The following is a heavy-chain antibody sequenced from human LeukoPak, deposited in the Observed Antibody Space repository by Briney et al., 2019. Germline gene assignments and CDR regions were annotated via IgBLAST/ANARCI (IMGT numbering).Heavy chain of an antibody. J-gene: IGHJ4*02. D-gene: IGHD4-17*01. CDR2: IRYDGSNK. Sequence: PGGSLRLSCAASRFTFSSYGMHWVRQAPGKGLEWVAFIRYDGSNKYYADSVKGRFTISRDNSKNTLYLQMNSLRAEDTAVYYCAKVLYGDYYFDYWGQGTLVTVSS. V-gene: IGHV3-30*02. CDR1: RFTFSSYG. CDR3: AKVLYGDYYFDY.